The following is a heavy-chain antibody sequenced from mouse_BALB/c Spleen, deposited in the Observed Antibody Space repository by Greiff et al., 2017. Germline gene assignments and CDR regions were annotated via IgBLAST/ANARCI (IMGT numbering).Heavy chain of an antibody. CDR1: GFTFSSYA. CDR3: ARGGATAPYYYAMDY. D-gene: IGHD1-2*01. Sequence: EVHLVESGGGLVKPGGSLKLSCAASGFTFSSYAMSWVRQTPEKRLEWVASISSGGSTYYPDSVKGRFTISRDNARNILYLQMSSLRSEDTAMYYCARGGATAPYYYAMDYWGQGTSVTVSS. V-gene: IGHV5-6-5*01. J-gene: IGHJ4*01. CDR2: ISSGGST.